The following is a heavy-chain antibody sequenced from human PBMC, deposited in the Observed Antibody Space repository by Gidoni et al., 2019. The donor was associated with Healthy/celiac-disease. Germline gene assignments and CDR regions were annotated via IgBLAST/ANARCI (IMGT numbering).Heavy chain of an antibody. CDR2: INPNSGAT. D-gene: IGHD3-3*01. CDR1: RYTFTGYS. J-gene: IGHJ5*02. CDR3: ARDGLRFLEWLLLKGGWFDP. V-gene: IGHV1-2*02. Sequence: QVQLVQSRAAVKKPGASVTVSCHDSRYTFTGYSMHRVRTYPEQGLEWMGWINPNSGATNYAQKFQGRVTMTRDTSISTAYMELSMLRSDDTAVYYFARDGLRFLEWLLLKGGWFDPWGQGTLVTVSS.